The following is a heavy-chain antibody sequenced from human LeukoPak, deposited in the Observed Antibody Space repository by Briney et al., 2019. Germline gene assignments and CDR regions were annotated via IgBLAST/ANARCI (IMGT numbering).Heavy chain of an antibody. J-gene: IGHJ3*01. CDR3: ATAQHCSGGTCHAWTDAFHV. D-gene: IGHD2-15*01. CDR2: THLNGGGT. Sequence: GASVKVSCTASGHIFTVDSIHWVRQAPGQGLEWMGWTHLNGGGTYRAQKFQDRVTMTKGTSIGTAYLELSTMTSDDTAVYYCATAQHCSGGTCHAWTDAFHVWGQGMMVTVSS. V-gene: IGHV1-2*02. CDR1: GHIFTVDS.